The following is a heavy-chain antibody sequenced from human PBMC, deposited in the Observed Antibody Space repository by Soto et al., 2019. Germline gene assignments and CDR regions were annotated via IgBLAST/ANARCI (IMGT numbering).Heavy chain of an antibody. CDR3: ARGGSCSGGSCYPGSVSNSGMDV. D-gene: IGHD2-15*01. CDR1: GGSISSYY. Sequence: KPSETLSLTCTVSGGSISSYYWSWIRQPPGKGLEWIGYIYYSGSTNYNPSLKSRVTISVDTSKNQFSLKLSSVTAADTAVYYCARGGSCSGGSCYPGSVSNSGMDVWGQGTTVTVSS. CDR2: IYYSGST. J-gene: IGHJ6*02. V-gene: IGHV4-59*01.